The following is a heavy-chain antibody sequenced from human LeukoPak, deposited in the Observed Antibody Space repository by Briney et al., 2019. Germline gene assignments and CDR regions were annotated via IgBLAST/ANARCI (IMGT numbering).Heavy chain of an antibody. V-gene: IGHV3-48*02. CDR2: ITSSSTTI. J-gene: IGHJ5*02. CDR1: GFTFSSYS. Sequence: GGSLRLSCSASGFTFSSYSMNWVRQAPGKGLEWLSYITSSSTTIYYADSVRGRFTISRDNAKDSLYLQMNSLRDEDTAVYYCARERLSDYYDSSGFYPWGQGTLVTVSS. CDR3: ARERLSDYYDSSGFYP. D-gene: IGHD3-22*01.